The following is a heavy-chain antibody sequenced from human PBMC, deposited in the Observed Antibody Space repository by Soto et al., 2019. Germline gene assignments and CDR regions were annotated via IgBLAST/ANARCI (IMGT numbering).Heavy chain of an antibody. V-gene: IGHV1-69*13. Sequence: SVKVSCKASGGTFSSYAISWVRQAPGQGLELMGGIIPIFGTANYAQKFQGRVTITADESTSTAYMELSSLRSEDTAVYYCARASIVVVVAAIHYFDYWGQGTLVTVSS. CDR2: IIPIFGTA. J-gene: IGHJ4*02. D-gene: IGHD2-15*01. CDR1: GGTFSSYA. CDR3: ARASIVVVVAAIHYFDY.